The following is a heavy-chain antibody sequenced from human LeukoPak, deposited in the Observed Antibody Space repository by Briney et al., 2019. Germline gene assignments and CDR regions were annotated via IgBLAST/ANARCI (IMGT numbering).Heavy chain of an antibody. D-gene: IGHD2-15*01. J-gene: IGHJ3*02. CDR2: IRSKANGYTT. CDR1: GFTFSGSA. CDR3: TRLAGGDASDI. V-gene: IGHV3-73*01. Sequence: GGSLRLSCAAPGFTFSGSAMHWVRQASGKGLEWVGRIRSKANGYTTAYGASVKGRFTISRDDSQRATYAQMNSLKIEDTAVYYCTRLAGGDASDIWGPGTMVTVSS.